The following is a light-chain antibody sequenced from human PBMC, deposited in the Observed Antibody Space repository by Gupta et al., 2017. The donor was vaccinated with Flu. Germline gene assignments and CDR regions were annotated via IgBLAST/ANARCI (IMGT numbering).Light chain of an antibody. CDR3: SSDTSSSTGV. Sequence: QSALTQPASVSGSPGPSITISCTRTSSDVGGYNYVSWYQQHPGKAPKLMIYEVSNRPSGVSNRFSGSKSGNTASLTISGRKEEDEADYYCSSDTSSSTGVFGTGTKVTVL. J-gene: IGLJ1*01. CDR2: EVS. V-gene: IGLV2-14*01. CDR1: SSDVGGYNY.